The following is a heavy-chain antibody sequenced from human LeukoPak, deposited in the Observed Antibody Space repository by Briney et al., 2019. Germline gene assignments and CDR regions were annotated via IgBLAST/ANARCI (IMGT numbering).Heavy chain of an antibody. J-gene: IGHJ5*02. CDR3: ASDLGGYSRRGFDP. CDR2: MNPNSGNT. CDR1: GYTFTSYD. D-gene: IGHD6-13*01. Sequence: ASVKVSCKASGYTFTSYDINWVRQATGQGPEWMGWMNPNSGNTGYAQKFQGRVTMTSDTSISTAYMELSSLRSEDSAVYYCASDLGGYSRRGFDPWGQGTLVTVSS. V-gene: IGHV1-8*01.